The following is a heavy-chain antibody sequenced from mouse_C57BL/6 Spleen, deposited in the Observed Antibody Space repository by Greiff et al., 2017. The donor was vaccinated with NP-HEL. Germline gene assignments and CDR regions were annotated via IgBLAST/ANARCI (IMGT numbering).Heavy chain of an antibody. J-gene: IGHJ2*01. Sequence: VQLQQSGPGLVQPSQSLSITCTVSGFSLTSYGVHWVRQSPGKGLEWLGVIWSGGSTDYNAAFISRLSISKDNSKSRVFYKMNSLQADDTAIYYCARGPYYSPFDYWGQGTTLTVSS. D-gene: IGHD2-12*01. V-gene: IGHV2-2*01. CDR3: ARGPYYSPFDY. CDR2: IWSGGST. CDR1: GFSLTSYG.